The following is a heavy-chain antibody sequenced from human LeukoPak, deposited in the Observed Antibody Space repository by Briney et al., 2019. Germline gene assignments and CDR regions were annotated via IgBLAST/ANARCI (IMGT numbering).Heavy chain of an antibody. V-gene: IGHV3-43*02. Sequence: PGGSLRLSCAASGFTFDDFAMHWVRQASGKGLEWVSLISGDGGSTYYADSVKGRFTISRDNSKNSLYLQMNSLRIEDTALYYCAKSQGYCSSTSCRPYSSSWPFNYWGQGTLVTVSS. CDR3: AKSQGYCSSTSCRPYSSSWPFNY. J-gene: IGHJ4*02. CDR1: GFTFDDFA. CDR2: ISGDGGST. D-gene: IGHD2-2*01.